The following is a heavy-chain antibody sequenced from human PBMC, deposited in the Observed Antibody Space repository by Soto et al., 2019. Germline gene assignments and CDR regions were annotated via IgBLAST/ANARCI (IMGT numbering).Heavy chain of an antibody. J-gene: IGHJ4*02. Sequence: SETLSLTCTVSGGSISSSSYYWGWIRQPPGKGLEWIGSIYYSGSTYYNPSLKSRVTISVDTSKNQFSLKLSSVTAADTAVYYCAKDCYSYGHEDYWGQGTLVTVSS. CDR3: AKDCYSYGHEDY. CDR1: GGSISSSSYY. D-gene: IGHD5-18*01. V-gene: IGHV4-39*02. CDR2: IYYSGST.